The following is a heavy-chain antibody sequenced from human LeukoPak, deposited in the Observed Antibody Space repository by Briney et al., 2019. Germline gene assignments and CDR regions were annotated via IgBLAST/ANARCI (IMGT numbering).Heavy chain of an antibody. J-gene: IGHJ6*03. CDR1: GDSISSSTYY. V-gene: IGHV4-39*01. CDR2: IYYSGSA. CDR3: ARQPTYYCYYMDV. Sequence: SSETLSLTCTVSGDSISSSTYYWGWIRQPPGKGLEWIGSIYYSGSAYYNPSLKSRVTISVDTSKNQFSLKLNSVTAAHTAVYYCARQPTYYCYYMDVWGKGTTVTVSS.